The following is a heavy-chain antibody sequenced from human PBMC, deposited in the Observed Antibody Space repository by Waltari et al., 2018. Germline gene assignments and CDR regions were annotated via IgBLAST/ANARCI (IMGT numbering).Heavy chain of an antibody. J-gene: IGHJ4*02. CDR1: GFTFSSYA. V-gene: IGHV3-30-3*01. CDR3: AREAAFRLMITFGGVPDY. Sequence: QVQLVESGGGVVQPGRSLRLSCAASGFTFSSYAMHWVRQAPGKGLEWVAVISYDGSNKYYADSVKGRFTISRDNSKNTLYLQMNSLRAEDTAVYYCAREAAFRLMITFGGVPDYWGQGTLVTVSS. CDR2: ISYDGSNK. D-gene: IGHD3-16*01.